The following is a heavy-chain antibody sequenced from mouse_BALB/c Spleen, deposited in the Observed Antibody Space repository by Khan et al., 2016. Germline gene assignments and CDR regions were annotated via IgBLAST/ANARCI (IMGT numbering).Heavy chain of an antibody. J-gene: IGHJ4*01. CDR3: ARQDYYCGSSYAMDY. CDR1: GFTFSDYY. CDR2: ISNGGGST. Sequence: EVELVESGGGLVQPGGSLKLSCATSGFTFSDYYMYWVRQTPEKRLEWVAYISNGGGSTYYPDTVKGRFTISRDNAKHTLYLQMSRLKSEDTARYYCARQDYYCGSSYAMDYWGQGTSVTVSS. D-gene: IGHD1-1*01. V-gene: IGHV5-12*02.